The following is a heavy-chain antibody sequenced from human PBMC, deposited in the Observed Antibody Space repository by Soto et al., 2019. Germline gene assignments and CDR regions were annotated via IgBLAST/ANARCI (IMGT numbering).Heavy chain of an antibody. Sequence: EVQLVEYGGGLVRPGGSLRLSCAASGFSFSSFNMNWVRQAPGKGLEWVSSISGSTTYMFYADSVRGRFTISRDNAEDSLYRQMTSQTAEDTAVSYCSRTGYRSSWDDAFEIWGQGTMFTGSS. J-gene: IGHJ3*02. CDR2: ISGSTTYM. CDR1: GFSFSSFN. D-gene: IGHD6-13*01. CDR3: SRTGYRSSWDDAFEI. V-gene: IGHV3-21*01.